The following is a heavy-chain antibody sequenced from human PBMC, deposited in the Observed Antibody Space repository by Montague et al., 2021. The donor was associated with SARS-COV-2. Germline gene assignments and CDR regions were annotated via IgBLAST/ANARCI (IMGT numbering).Heavy chain of an antibody. D-gene: IGHD6-19*01. CDR2: INHSGST. CDR3: TRDSRTSGWGYWYHGLDV. V-gene: IGHV4-34*01. J-gene: IGHJ6*02. CDR1: GGSFSGYY. Sequence: ETLSLTCAVYGGSFSGYYWSWIRQPPGKGLEWIGEINHSGSTNYNPSLKSRVTISVDTSKNQFSLKLSSVTAADTAVYYCTRDSRTSGWGYWYHGLDVWGQGTTVIVSS.